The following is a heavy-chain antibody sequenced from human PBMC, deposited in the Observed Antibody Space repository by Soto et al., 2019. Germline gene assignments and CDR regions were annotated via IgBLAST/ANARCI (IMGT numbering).Heavy chain of an antibody. CDR3: ARGDATKIVVTTYYGMDG. CDR2: IIPVFGTA. CDR1: GGSLSNYG. Sequence: QVQLVQSGAEVKKPGSSVKVSCKASGGSLSNYGISWVRQAPGQGLEWMGGIIPVFGTATYEQKFQGRVTITADESTRIVYRDVTRLRSEDTAVYYCARGDATKIVVTTYYGMDGWGQGTTVTVSS. D-gene: IGHD4-17*01. J-gene: IGHJ6*02. V-gene: IGHV1-69*12.